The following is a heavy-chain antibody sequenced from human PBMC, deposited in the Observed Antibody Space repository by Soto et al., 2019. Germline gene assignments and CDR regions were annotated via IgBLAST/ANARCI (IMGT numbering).Heavy chain of an antibody. J-gene: IGHJ4*02. CDR3: ARDSGWAYSLDY. D-gene: IGHD6-19*01. CDR1: GGSISRYY. Sequence: SETLSLTCTVSGGSISRYYWTWIRQAPGKGLECIGYIHYSGSTTYNPSLKSRVTMSVDTSKNQFSLRLTSVTRADTAVYYCARDSGWAYSLDYWGQGALVTVSS. V-gene: IGHV4-59*01. CDR2: IHYSGST.